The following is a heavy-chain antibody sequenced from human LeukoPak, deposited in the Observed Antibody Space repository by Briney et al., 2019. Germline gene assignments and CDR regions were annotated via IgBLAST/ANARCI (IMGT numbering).Heavy chain of an antibody. D-gene: IGHD3-22*01. Sequence: GASVKVSCKASGYTFTSYDINWVRQATGQGLEWMGWMNPNSGNTGYAQKFQGRVTMTRNTSISTAYMELTSLRSEDTAVYYCARGFYYDSSGYYALDIWGQGTMVTVSS. J-gene: IGHJ3*02. CDR2: MNPNSGNT. CDR1: GYTFTSYD. CDR3: ARGFYYDSSGYYALDI. V-gene: IGHV1-8*01.